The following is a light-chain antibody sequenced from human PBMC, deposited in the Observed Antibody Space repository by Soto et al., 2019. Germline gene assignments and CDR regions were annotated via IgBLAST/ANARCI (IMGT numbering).Light chain of an antibody. CDR1: QSISSW. CDR3: QQYDSYPWT. CDR2: KAS. Sequence: DIQMTQSPSTLSASVGDRVTITCRASQSISSWLAWCQQKPGKAPKLLIYKASSLESGAPSRFSGSGSGTEFTLTISSLQPDDFATYYCQQYDSYPWTFGQGTKVEIK. V-gene: IGKV1-5*03. J-gene: IGKJ1*01.